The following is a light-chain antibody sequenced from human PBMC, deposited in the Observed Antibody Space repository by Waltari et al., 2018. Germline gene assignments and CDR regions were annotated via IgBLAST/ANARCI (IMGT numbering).Light chain of an antibody. J-gene: IGLJ1*01. CDR2: QDT. CDR3: RRWDTSNEAI. CDR1: RLGEKF. Sequence: SYELTQPPSVSVSPGQTASISRSGDRLGEKFATWYQQKPGQSPVLVIYQDTKRPSGIPERFSGSNSGNTATLSISGTQAVDEADYNCRRWDTSNEAIFGPGTKVTVL. V-gene: IGLV3-1*01.